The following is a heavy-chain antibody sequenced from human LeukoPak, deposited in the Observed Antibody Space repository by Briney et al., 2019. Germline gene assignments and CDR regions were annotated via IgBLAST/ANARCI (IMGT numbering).Heavy chain of an antibody. CDR2: IYYSGST. CDR1: GGSIGSYY. Sequence: SETLSLTCTVSGGSIGSYYWSWIRQPPGKGLEWIGYIYYSGSTNYNPSLKSRVTISVDTSKNQFSLKLSSVTAADTAVYYCARTIAVPPYFDYWGQGTLVTVSS. CDR3: ARTIAVPPYFDY. D-gene: IGHD6-19*01. J-gene: IGHJ4*02. V-gene: IGHV4-59*01.